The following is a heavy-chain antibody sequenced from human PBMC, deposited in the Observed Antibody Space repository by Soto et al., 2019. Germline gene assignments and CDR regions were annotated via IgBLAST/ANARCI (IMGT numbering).Heavy chain of an antibody. CDR2: TYYRSKWYN. J-gene: IGHJ4*02. CDR3: AREYSAGWST. V-gene: IGHV6-1*01. D-gene: IGHD6-19*01. CDR1: GGGGSSNRAA. Sequence: SQXLTHTGIISGGGGSSNRAAGNWLRQSPSRGLEWLGRTYYRSKWYNEYALSVKSRITINPDTSKNQFSLQFHSVTPDDTAVYYCAREYSAGWSTWGQGTLVTVSS.